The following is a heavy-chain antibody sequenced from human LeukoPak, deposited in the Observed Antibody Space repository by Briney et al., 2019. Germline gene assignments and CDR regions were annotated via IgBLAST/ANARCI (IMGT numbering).Heavy chain of an antibody. CDR2: IIPIFGTA. CDR3: ATGGRRYFDL. Sequence: ASVKVSCKASGGTFSSYAISWVRQAPGQGLEWMGGIIPIFGTAIYAQKFQGRVTMTEDTSTDTAYMELSSLRSEDTAVYYCATGGRRYFDLWGRGTLVTVSS. CDR1: GGTFSSYA. V-gene: IGHV1-69*06. D-gene: IGHD3-10*01. J-gene: IGHJ2*01.